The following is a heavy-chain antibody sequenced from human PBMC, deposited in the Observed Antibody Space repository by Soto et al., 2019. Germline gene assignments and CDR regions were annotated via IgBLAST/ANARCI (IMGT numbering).Heavy chain of an antibody. V-gene: IGHV3-48*02. CDR1: GFTFSSNS. D-gene: IGHD3-3*01. CDR2: ISSSSSSI. CDR3: ARVNWSGPLITDL. Sequence: EVQVVESGGGLVQPGGSLRLSCAASGFTFSSNSMNWVRQAPGKGLEWVSNISSSSSSIYADSVKGRFTISRDNAKNSLYLQMNSLRDDDTVVYYCARVNWSGPLITDLWGPATLVTVSS. J-gene: IGHJ5*02.